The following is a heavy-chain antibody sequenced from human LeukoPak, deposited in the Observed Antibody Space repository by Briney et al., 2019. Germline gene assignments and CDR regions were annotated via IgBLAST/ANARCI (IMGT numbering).Heavy chain of an antibody. CDR3: ARDRSGYGDYVPFDY. D-gene: IGHD4-17*01. J-gene: IGHJ4*02. CDR2: ISYDGSNK. V-gene: IGHV3-30-3*01. CDR1: GFTFSSYA. Sequence: GGSLRLSCAASGFTFSSYAMHWVRQAPGKGLEWVAVISYDGSNKYYADSVKGRFTISRDNSKNTLYLQMNSLRAEDTAVYHCARDRSGYGDYVPFDYWGQGTLVTVSS.